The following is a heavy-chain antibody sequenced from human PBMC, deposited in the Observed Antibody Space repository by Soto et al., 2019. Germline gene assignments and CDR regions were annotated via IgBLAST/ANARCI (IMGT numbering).Heavy chain of an antibody. CDR3: ARGGGVGVAGSAAFDM. CDR1: GYPVTAYY. J-gene: IGHJ3*02. CDR2: INPATGAA. Sequence: QLHLVQSGAVVKKPGASVTVSCSASGYPVTAYYMHWVRQAPGRGLEWMGGINPATGAAKYTQTLQGRGTMTRDTSTRTVFMELGGLASGDTAVFYWARGGGVGVAGSAAFDMWGQGTLVTVSS. D-gene: IGHD3-3*01. V-gene: IGHV1-2*02.